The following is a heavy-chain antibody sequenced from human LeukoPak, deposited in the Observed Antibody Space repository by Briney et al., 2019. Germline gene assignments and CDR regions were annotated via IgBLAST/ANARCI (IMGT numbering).Heavy chain of an antibody. Sequence: ASVKVSCKASGYTFANYYMHWVRQAPGQGLEWMGVIDPSAGSTTYAQKFQGRVTMTRDTATSTVYMELSSLRSEDTAVYYCARAHYASSNIKVPFDVWGKGTTVTVSS. D-gene: IGHD3-22*01. CDR3: ARAHYASSNIKVPFDV. CDR1: GYTFANYY. V-gene: IGHV1-46*01. CDR2: IDPSAGST. J-gene: IGHJ6*04.